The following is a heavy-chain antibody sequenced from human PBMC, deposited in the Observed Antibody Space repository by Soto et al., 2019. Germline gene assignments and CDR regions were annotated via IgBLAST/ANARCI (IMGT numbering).Heavy chain of an antibody. J-gene: IGHJ6*02. D-gene: IGHD5-18*01. CDR3: VRDQRIQLWLRYYYYGMDV. V-gene: IGHV4-61*01. Sequence: SETLSLTCTVSGGSVSSGSYYWSWIRQPPGKGLEWIGYIYYSGSTNYNPSLKSRVTISVDTSKNQFSLKLSSVTAADTAVYYCVRDQRIQLWLRYYYYGMDVWGQGTTVTVSS. CDR1: GGSVSSGSYY. CDR2: IYYSGST.